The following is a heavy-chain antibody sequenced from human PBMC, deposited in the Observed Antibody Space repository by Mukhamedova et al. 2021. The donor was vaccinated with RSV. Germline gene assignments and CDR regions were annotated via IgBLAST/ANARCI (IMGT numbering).Heavy chain of an antibody. CDR3: TVVPASSYYYYGMDV. D-gene: IGHD2-2*01. V-gene: IGHV3-73*01. CDR2: KANSYAT. J-gene: IGHJ6*02. Sequence: KANSYATAYAASEKGRFTISRDDSKNTAYLQMNSLKTEDTAVYYCTVVPASSYYYYGMDVWGQGTTVTVSS.